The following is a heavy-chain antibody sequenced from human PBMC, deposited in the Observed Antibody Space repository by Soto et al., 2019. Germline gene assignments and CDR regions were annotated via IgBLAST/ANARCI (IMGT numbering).Heavy chain of an antibody. CDR3: ARDKSDFWSGYNYMDV. V-gene: IGHV1-8*01. D-gene: IGHD3-3*01. Sequence: ASVKVSCKASGYTFTSYDINWVRQATGQGLEWMGWMNPNSGNTGYAQKFQGRVTMTRNTSISTAYMELSSLRSEDTAVYYCARDKSDFWSGYNYMDVWGKGTTVTVSS. CDR2: MNPNSGNT. J-gene: IGHJ6*03. CDR1: GYTFTSYD.